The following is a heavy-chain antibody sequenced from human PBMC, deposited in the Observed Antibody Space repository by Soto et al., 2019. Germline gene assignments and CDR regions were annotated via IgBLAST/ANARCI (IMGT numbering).Heavy chain of an antibody. CDR1: GGSISSGGYY. CDR3: AREEIVVVTATRYYYYGMDV. Sequence: PSETLSLTCTVSGGSISSGGYYWSWIRQHPGKGLEWIGYIYYSGSTYYNPSLKSRVTISVDTSKNQFSLKLSSVTAADTAVYYCAREEIVVVTATRYYYYGMDVWGQGTTVTVSS. CDR2: IYYSGST. J-gene: IGHJ6*02. V-gene: IGHV4-31*03. D-gene: IGHD2-21*02.